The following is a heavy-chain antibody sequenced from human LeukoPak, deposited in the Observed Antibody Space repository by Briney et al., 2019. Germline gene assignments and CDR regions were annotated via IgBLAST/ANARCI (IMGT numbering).Heavy chain of an antibody. V-gene: IGHV3-7*01. J-gene: IGHJ2*01. D-gene: IGHD6-19*01. CDR2: IKQDGSEQ. Sequence: PGGSLRLSCAASGFTFSSYWMTWVRQAPGKGLEWVANIKQDGSEQYYVDSVKGRFTISRDNAKNSLYLQMNSLRAEDTAVYYCARFLAVAGTGLRYFDLXGRGTXVTVSS. CDR1: GFTFSSYW. CDR3: ARFLAVAGTGLRYFDL.